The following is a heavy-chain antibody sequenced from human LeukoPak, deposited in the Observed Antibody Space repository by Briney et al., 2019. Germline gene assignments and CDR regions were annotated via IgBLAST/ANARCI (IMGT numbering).Heavy chain of an antibody. V-gene: IGHV3-7*01. CDR2: IKQDGSEK. D-gene: IGHD4-17*01. Sequence: ETLSLTCTVSGGSISSSSYYWGWVRQAPGKGLGWVANIKQDGSEKYYVDSVKGRFTISRDNAKNSLYLQMNSLRAEDTAVYYCVTTTVTTLSIDYWGQGTLVTVSS. J-gene: IGHJ4*02. CDR1: GGSISSSSYY. CDR3: VTTTVTTLSIDY.